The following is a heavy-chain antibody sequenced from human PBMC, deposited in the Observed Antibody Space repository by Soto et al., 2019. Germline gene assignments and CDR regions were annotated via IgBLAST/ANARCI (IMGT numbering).Heavy chain of an antibody. CDR1: GFNFANYA. Sequence: EVQLLESGGGLVQPGGSLRLSCGSSGFNFANYAMGWVRQAPGKGLEWVSGISSTGRRTYYADSVRGRFSISRDNAKNTVDLQINSLRADDKAVYYCAKVANVGVVVEYFDHWGQGSLVTVSS. V-gene: IGHV3-23*01. CDR2: ISSTGRRT. CDR3: AKVANVGVVVEYFDH. D-gene: IGHD3-3*01. J-gene: IGHJ4*02.